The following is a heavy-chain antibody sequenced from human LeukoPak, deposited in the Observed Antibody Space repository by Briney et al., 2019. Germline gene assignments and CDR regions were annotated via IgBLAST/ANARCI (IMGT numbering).Heavy chain of an antibody. CDR3: TNSSGWY. CDR2: IKEDGSEK. Sequence: GGSLRLSCAASGFTFSSYWMTWVRQAPGKGLEWVANIKEDGSEKYYVDSVKGQFTISRDNAKNSLYLQMDSLRAEDTAVYYCTNSSGWYWGQGTLVTVSS. J-gene: IGHJ4*02. D-gene: IGHD6-19*01. V-gene: IGHV3-7*02. CDR1: GFTFSSYW.